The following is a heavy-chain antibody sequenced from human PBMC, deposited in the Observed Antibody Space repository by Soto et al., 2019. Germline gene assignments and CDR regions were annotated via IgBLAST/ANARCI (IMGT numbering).Heavy chain of an antibody. Sequence: GGSLRLSCAASGFTFSSYGMHWVRQAPGKGLEWVAVIWYDGSNKYYADSVKGRFTISRDNSKNTLYLQMNSLRAEDTAVYYCAREVSDILTGYYAPTLDYWGQGTLVTVSS. CDR2: IWYDGSNK. V-gene: IGHV3-33*01. D-gene: IGHD3-9*01. J-gene: IGHJ4*02. CDR1: GFTFSSYG. CDR3: AREVSDILTGYYAPTLDY.